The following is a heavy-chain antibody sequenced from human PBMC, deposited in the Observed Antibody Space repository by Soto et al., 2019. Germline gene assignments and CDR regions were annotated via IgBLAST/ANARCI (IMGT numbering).Heavy chain of an antibody. CDR2: ISSSGSII. CDR1: GFTFSDNY. D-gene: IGHD3-22*01. CDR3: ARDLGYYESDGYFDY. J-gene: IGHJ4*02. V-gene: IGHV3-11*01. Sequence: LRLSCAASGFTFSDNYMSWIRQAPGKGLEWVPYISSSGSIIYYADSVKGRFTISRDNAKNSLYLQMNSLRAEDTAVYYCARDLGYYESDGYFDYWGQGALVTVSS.